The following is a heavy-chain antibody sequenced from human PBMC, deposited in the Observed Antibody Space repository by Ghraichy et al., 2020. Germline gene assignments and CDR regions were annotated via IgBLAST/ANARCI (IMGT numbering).Heavy chain of an antibody. D-gene: IGHD5-24*01. V-gene: IGHV3-15*01. Sequence: GGSLRLSCAASGFTFSNAWMSWVRQAPGKGLEWVGRIKSKTDGGATDYAAPVKGRFSISRDDSKNTLYLQMNSLKTEDTAVYYCTTVESRGYYAMDVWGQGTTVTVSS. CDR2: IKSKTDGGAT. J-gene: IGHJ6*02. CDR1: GFTFSNAW. CDR3: TTVESRGYYAMDV.